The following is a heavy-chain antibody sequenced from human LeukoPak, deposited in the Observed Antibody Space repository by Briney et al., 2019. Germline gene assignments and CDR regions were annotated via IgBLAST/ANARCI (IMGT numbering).Heavy chain of an antibody. V-gene: IGHV4-59*01. CDR3: ARYIVSYPHDAFDI. CDR1: GGSISSYY. J-gene: IGHJ3*02. Sequence: PSETLSLTCTVSGGSISSYYWSWSGQPPGRGLEWIGYIYYSWSTSYNPSLNSRVTISVDTSKKQFSLKLSSVTAADTAFYYCARYIVSYPHDAFDIWGQGTMVTVSS. CDR2: IYYSWST. D-gene: IGHD1-26*01.